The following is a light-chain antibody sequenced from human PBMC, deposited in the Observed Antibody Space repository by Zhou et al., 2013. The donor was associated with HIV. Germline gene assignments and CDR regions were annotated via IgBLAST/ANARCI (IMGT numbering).Light chain of an antibody. CDR3: QXVWXYTWT. V-gene: IGKV3-20*01. Sequence: EIVLTQSPGTLSLSPGERATLSCRASQSVSSDYLGWFHQKPGQAPRLLIYGTSRRAAGIPDRFTGSGSGTDFTLTIERLEPEDFAVYYCQXVWXYTWTFGPRDQGGNQ. CDR1: QSVSSDY. J-gene: IGKJ1*01. CDR2: GTS.